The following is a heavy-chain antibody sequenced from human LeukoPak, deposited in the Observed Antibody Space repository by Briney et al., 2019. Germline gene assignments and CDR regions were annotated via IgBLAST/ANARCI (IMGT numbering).Heavy chain of an antibody. D-gene: IGHD4-23*01. J-gene: IGHJ2*01. CDR2: LYTSGST. CDR1: GGSINSGSYY. CDR3: ARDDYGGNSWYFDL. Sequence: SETLSLTCTVSGGSINSGSYYWSWIRQPAGKGLEWIGRLYTSGSTNYNPSLKSRVTISVDTSKNQFSLKLSSVTAADTAVYYCARDDYGGNSWYFDLWGRGTLVTVSS. V-gene: IGHV4-61*02.